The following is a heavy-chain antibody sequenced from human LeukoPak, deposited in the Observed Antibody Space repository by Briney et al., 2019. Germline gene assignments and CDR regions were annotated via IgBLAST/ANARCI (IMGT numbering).Heavy chain of an antibody. Sequence: SVKVSCKASGGTFSSHAIAWVRQAPGQGPEWMGGIIPISGTANYAQKFQGRVTITTDESTSTAYMELSSLTSDDTAMYYCARAQGIFEIGWFDPWGQGTLVTVSS. CDR1: GGTFSSHA. J-gene: IGHJ5*02. CDR2: IIPISGTA. CDR3: ARAQGIFEIGWFDP. D-gene: IGHD3-3*01. V-gene: IGHV1-69*05.